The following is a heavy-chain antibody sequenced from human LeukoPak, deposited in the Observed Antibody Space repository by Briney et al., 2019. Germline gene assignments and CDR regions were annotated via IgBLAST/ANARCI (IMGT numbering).Heavy chain of an antibody. V-gene: IGHV4-39*01. D-gene: IGHD5-18*01. CDR3: ASGYPYYYMDV. J-gene: IGHJ6*03. Sequence: PSETLSLTCTVSGGSISSSSYYWGWIRQPPGKGLEWIGSIYYSGSTYYNPSLKSRVTISVDTSKNQFSLKLSSVTAADTAVYYCASGYPYYYMDVWGKGTTVTVSS. CDR1: GGSISSSSYY. CDR2: IYYSGST.